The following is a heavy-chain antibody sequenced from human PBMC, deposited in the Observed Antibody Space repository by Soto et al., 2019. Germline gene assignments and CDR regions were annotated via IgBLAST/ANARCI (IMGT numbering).Heavy chain of an antibody. J-gene: IGHJ5*02. D-gene: IGHD3-10*01. CDR1: GFTFSGSA. CDR2: IRSKANSYAT. V-gene: IGHV3-73*01. CDR3: TRIWFGEFPWFDP. Sequence: PGGSLRLSCAASGFTFSGSAMHWVRQASGKGLEWVGRIRSKANSYATAYAASVKGRFTISRDDSKNTAYLQMNSLKTEDTAVYYCTRIWFGEFPWFDPWGQGTLVTVSS.